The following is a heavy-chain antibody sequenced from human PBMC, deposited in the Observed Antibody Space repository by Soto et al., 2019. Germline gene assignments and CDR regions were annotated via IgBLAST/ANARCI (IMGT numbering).Heavy chain of an antibody. CDR1: GYSFTSYW. D-gene: IGHD2-2*02. V-gene: IGHV5-51*01. Sequence: GESLKISCKGSGYSFTSYWIGWVRQMPGKGLEWMGIIYPGDSDTRYSPSFQGQVTISADKSISTAYLQWSSLKASDSAMYYCARQYCISARCYRRFDYWGKGTLVTVSS. CDR2: IYPGDSDT. CDR3: ARQYCISARCYRRFDY. J-gene: IGHJ4*02.